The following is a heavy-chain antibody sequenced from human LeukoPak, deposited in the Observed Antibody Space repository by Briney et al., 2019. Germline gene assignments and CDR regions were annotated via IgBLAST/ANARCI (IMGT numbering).Heavy chain of an antibody. CDR2: ISGSGSST. CDR1: GFTFRSYG. J-gene: IGHJ3*02. CDR3: ARDGFDM. V-gene: IGHV3-23*01. Sequence: GGSLRLSCAASGFTFRSYGMSWVRQAPGKGLEWVSGISGSGSSTYYADSVKGRFTISRDNAKNTLYLQMNSLRAEDTAVYYCARDGFDMWGQGTMVTVSS.